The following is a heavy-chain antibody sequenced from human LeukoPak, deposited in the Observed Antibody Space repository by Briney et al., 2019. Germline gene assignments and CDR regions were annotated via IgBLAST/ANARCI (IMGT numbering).Heavy chain of an antibody. CDR2: IYHSGST. V-gene: IGHV4-4*02. CDR1: GGSISSSNW. J-gene: IGHJ4*02. D-gene: IGHD6-13*01. CDR3: ARRGFVEAAAGIWASEFDY. Sequence: SGTLSLTCAVSGGSISSSNWWSWVRQPPGKGLEWIGEIYHSGSTNYNPSLKSRVTISVDKSKDQFSLKLSSVTAADTAVYYCARRGFVEAAAGIWASEFDYWGQGTLVTVSS.